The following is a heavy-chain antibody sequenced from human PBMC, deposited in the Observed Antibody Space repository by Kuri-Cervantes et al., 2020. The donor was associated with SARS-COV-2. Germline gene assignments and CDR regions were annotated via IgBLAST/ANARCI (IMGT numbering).Heavy chain of an antibody. CDR3: ARPRYGDYDGAFDI. J-gene: IGHJ3*02. V-gene: IGHV4-38-2*02. CDR2: IYHSGST. CDR1: GYSISSGYY. D-gene: IGHD4-17*01. Sequence: SETLSLTCIVSGYSISSGYYWGWIRQPPGKGLEWIGSIYHSGSTYYNPSLKSRVTISVDTSKNQFSLKLSSVTAADTAVYYCARPRYGDYDGAFDIWGQGTMVTVSS.